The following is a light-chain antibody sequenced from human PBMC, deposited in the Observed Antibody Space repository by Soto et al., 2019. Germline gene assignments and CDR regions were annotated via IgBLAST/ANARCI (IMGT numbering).Light chain of an antibody. Sequence: EIVLTQSPGTLSLSPGERATLSCRASQSIDSISLAWYQHKPGQAPRLLIYGASSRSTAIPDRFSGSGSGTDFTLTISRLEPGDFAVYYCQQYGSSPPWTFGQGTKVDIK. V-gene: IGKV3-20*01. CDR2: GAS. CDR3: QQYGSSPPWT. CDR1: QSIDSIS. J-gene: IGKJ1*01.